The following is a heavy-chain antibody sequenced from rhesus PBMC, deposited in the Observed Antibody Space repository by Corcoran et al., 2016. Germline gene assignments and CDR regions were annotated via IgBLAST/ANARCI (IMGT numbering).Heavy chain of an antibody. D-gene: IGHD1-1*01. Sequence: QVKLQQWGEGLVKPSETLSLTCAVYGGSMSGYYFWTWFRQAPGKGLEWIGNIDGNRASSKYTPTLKNRVTSSGETSKKQVALRLNSVTVADTAVYYCARGGQPHDAFDFWGQGLRVTVSS. CDR3: ARGGQPHDAFDF. CDR2: IDGNRASS. V-gene: IGHV4-73*01. J-gene: IGHJ3*01. CDR1: GGSMSGYYF.